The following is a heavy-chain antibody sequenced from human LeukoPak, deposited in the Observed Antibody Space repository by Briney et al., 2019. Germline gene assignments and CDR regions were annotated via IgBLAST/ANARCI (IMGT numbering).Heavy chain of an antibody. D-gene: IGHD5-18*01. CDR1: GGTFSSYA. V-gene: IGHV1-69*04. CDR2: IIPILGIA. CDR3: AERGYSYGTVDY. Sequence: GASVKVSCKASGGTFSSYAISWVRQAPGQGLEWMGRIIPILGIANYAQKFRGRVTITADKSTSTAYMELSSLRSEDTAVYYCAERGYSYGTVDYWGQGTLVTVSS. J-gene: IGHJ4*02.